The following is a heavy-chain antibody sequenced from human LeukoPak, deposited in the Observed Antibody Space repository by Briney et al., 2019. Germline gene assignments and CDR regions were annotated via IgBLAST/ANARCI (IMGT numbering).Heavy chain of an antibody. CDR1: GFTFRSYW. D-gene: IGHD3-3*01. Sequence: GGSLRLSCAASGFTFRSYWMRWVRQAPGKGLEWVAHIKQDGSEKNYVDSVKGRFTISRDNAKNSLYLQMNSLRAEDTAVYYCARERWSLYSNDYYYYGLDVWGQGTTVTVSS. CDR2: IKQDGSEK. J-gene: IGHJ6*02. CDR3: ARERWSLYSNDYYYYGLDV. V-gene: IGHV3-7*01.